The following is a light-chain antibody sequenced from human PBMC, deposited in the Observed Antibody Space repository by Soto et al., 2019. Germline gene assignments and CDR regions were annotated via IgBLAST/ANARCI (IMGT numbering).Light chain of an antibody. Sequence: DIQMTQSPSSLSASVGDRVTITCRASQSISTNLNWFQQKPGKAPKLLIYAASSLQSGVPSRFSGSGSGTDFTLTISSLQPEEFATYYCQQSYRTRTFGQGTKVDIK. J-gene: IGKJ1*01. CDR1: QSISTN. V-gene: IGKV1-39*01. CDR3: QQSYRTRT. CDR2: AAS.